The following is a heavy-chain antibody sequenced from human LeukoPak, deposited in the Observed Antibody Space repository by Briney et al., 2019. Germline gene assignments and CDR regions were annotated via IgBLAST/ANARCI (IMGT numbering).Heavy chain of an antibody. Sequence: WASVKVSCKASGYTFTGYYMHWVRQAPGQGLEWMGWINPNSGGTNYAQKFQGRVTMTRDTSISTAYMELSRLRSDDTAVYYCARTIVVVAAADYWGQGTLVTVSS. D-gene: IGHD2-15*01. J-gene: IGHJ4*02. CDR2: INPNSGGT. CDR1: GYTFTGYY. CDR3: ARTIVVVAAADY. V-gene: IGHV1-2*02.